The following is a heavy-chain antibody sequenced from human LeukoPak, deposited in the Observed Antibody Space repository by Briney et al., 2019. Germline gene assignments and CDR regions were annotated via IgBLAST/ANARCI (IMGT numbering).Heavy chain of an antibody. CDR3: AKVRNFRAPNCYYYGMDV. CDR1: GFTFSSYW. J-gene: IGHJ6*02. Sequence: GGSLRLSCAASGFTFSSYWMSWVRQAPGKGLEGVANIKQDGSEKYYVDSVKGRFTISRDNAKNSLYLQMNSLRAEDTAVYYCAKVRNFRAPNCYYYGMDVWGQGTTVTVSS. CDR2: IKQDGSEK. V-gene: IGHV3-7*01. D-gene: IGHD3-3*01.